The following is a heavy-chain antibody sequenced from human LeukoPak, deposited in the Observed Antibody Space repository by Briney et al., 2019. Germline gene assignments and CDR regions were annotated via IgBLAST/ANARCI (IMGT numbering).Heavy chain of an antibody. V-gene: IGHV3-38-3*01. D-gene: IGHD2-8*02. J-gene: IGHJ4*02. CDR1: GFTVSSNE. Sequence: GGSLRLSCAASGFTVSSNEMSWVRQAPGKGLEWVSSISGGSTYYADSRKGRFTISRDNSKNTLHLQMNSLRAEDTAVYYCARDTGGFPHYFDYWGQGTLVTVSS. CDR2: ISGGST. CDR3: ARDTGGFPHYFDY.